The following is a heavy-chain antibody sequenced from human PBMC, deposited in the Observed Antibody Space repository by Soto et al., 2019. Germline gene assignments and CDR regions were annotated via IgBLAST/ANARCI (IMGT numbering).Heavy chain of an antibody. J-gene: IGHJ3*01. CDR1: GFTFSSYE. Sequence: PGGSLRLSCAASGFTFSSYEMNWVRQAPGKGLEWVSYISSSGSTIYYADSVKGRFTISRDNAKNSLYLQMNSLRAEDTAVYYCATRSGGGGAFDFWGQGTMVTVSS. CDR3: ATRSGGGGAFDF. V-gene: IGHV3-48*03. CDR2: ISSSGSTI. D-gene: IGHD3-10*01.